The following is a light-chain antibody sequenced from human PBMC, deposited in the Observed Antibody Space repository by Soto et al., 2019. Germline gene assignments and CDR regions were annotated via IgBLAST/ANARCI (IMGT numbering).Light chain of an antibody. CDR1: ENVGTN. CDR2: GSS. J-gene: IGKJ4*01. V-gene: IGKV3D-15*01. Sequence: IVMTQSPATLSVSPGEGVTLSCRASENVGTNLAWYQQKPGQAPRLLIYGSSTRATGIPATFSGSGSGTDFTLTISSLQSEDSAIYYCQQYNNSGLSFGGGTKVEIK. CDR3: QQYNNSGLS.